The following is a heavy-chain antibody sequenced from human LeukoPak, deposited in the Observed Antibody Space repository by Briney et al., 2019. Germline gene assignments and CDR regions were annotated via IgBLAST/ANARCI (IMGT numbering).Heavy chain of an antibody. CDR3: ARGPYDILTGSLDY. CDR1: GFTFSSYA. D-gene: IGHD3-9*01. CDR2: ISYDGSNK. V-gene: IGHV3-30-3*01. Sequence: GRSLRLSCAASGFTFSSYAMHWVRQAPGKGLEWVAVISYDGSNKYYADSVKGRFTISRDNSKNTLYLQMNSLRAEDTAVYYCARGPYDILTGSLDYWGQGTLVTVSS. J-gene: IGHJ4*02.